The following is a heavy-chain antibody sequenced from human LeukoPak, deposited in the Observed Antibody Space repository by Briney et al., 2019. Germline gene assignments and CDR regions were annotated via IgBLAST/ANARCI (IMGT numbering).Heavy chain of an antibody. D-gene: IGHD6-13*01. CDR3: AKPGQQLVPSSFDY. CDR2: IWYDGSNK. V-gene: IGHV3-33*06. Sequence: GRSLRLSCAASGFTFSSYGMHWVRQAPGKGLEWVAVIWYDGSNKYYADSVKGRFTISRDNSKNTLYLQMNSLRAEDTAVYYCAKPGQQLVPSSFDYWGQGTLVTVSS. J-gene: IGHJ4*02. CDR1: GFTFSSYG.